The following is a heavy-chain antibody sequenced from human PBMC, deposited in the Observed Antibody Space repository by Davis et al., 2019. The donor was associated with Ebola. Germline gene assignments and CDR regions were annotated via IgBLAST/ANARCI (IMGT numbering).Heavy chain of an antibody. V-gene: IGHV1-69*05. CDR2: IIPIFGTA. CDR1: GGTFSSYA. CDR3: ARDRIVGACDY. Sequence: SVKVSCKASGGTFSSYAISWVRQAPGQGLEWMGGIIPIFGTANYAQKLQGRVTMTTDTSTSTAYMELRSLRSDDTAVYYCARDRIVGACDYWGQGTLVTVSS. J-gene: IGHJ4*02. D-gene: IGHD1-26*01.